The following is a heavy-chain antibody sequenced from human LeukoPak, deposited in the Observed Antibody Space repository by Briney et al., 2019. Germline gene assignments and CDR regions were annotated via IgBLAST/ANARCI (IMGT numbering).Heavy chain of an antibody. CDR3: ARAGTDVGYCSSTSCYTKLDDAFDI. Sequence: PGESLRLSCAASGFTFSDYYMSWIRQAPGKGLEWVSYISSSGSTIYYADSVKGRFTISRDNAKNSLYLQMNSLRAGDTAVYYCARAGTDVGYCSSTSCYTKLDDAFDIWGQGTMVTVSS. CDR2: ISSSGSTI. CDR1: GFTFSDYY. D-gene: IGHD2-2*02. V-gene: IGHV3-11*04. J-gene: IGHJ3*02.